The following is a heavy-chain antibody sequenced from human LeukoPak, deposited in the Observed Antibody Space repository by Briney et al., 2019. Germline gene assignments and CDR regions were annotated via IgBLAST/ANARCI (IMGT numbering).Heavy chain of an antibody. CDR2: IRSDGSNK. Sequence: PGGSLRLSCAACGFTFSNYGMHWVRQAPGKGLEWVAFIRSDGSNKYYADSVKGRFTISRDNSKNTLYLQMNSLRPEDTAVYYCAKGRQQLIDYWGQGTLVTVSS. D-gene: IGHD6-13*01. CDR1: GFTFSNYG. V-gene: IGHV3-30*02. CDR3: AKGRQQLIDY. J-gene: IGHJ4*02.